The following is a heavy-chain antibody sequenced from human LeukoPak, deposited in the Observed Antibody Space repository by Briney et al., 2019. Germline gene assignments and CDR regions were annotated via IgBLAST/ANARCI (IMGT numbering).Heavy chain of an antibody. V-gene: IGHV3-21*01. CDR3: ARVGEGAVDY. Sequence: GGSLRLSCAASGFTFSSYWMNWVRQAPGKGLEWVSSISSRSSYTYYADSVKGRFTISRDNAENSLYLQMNSLRAEDTAVYYCARVGEGAVDYWGQGTLVIVSS. CDR2: ISSRSSYT. D-gene: IGHD3-16*01. CDR1: GFTFSSYW. J-gene: IGHJ4*02.